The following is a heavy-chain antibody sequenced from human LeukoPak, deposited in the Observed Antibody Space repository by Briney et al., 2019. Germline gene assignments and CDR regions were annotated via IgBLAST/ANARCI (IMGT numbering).Heavy chain of an antibody. D-gene: IGHD6-19*01. V-gene: IGHV1-18*01. CDR1: GYTFTSYG. CDR2: ISAYNGNT. Sequence: ASVKVSCKASGYTFTSYGISWVRQAPGQGLEWMGWISAYNGNTNYAQKLQGRVTMTTDTSTSTAYMELRSLRSDGTAVYYCARNHGSGWPYYYYYYMDVWGKGTTVTVSS. CDR3: ARNHGSGWPYYYYYYMDV. J-gene: IGHJ6*03.